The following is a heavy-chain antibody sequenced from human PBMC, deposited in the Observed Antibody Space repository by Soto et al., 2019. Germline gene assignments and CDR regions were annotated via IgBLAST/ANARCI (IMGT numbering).Heavy chain of an antibody. Sequence: GGSLRLSCTASGFSFSDYGIHWVRQAPGKGLEWAASIASDGSNQNYGDSVKGRFSISGDNPYNTVYLQMNSLRGEDTAVYYCARSVGLVATISHFHHGLDVWGQGTTVTVSS. CDR2: IASDGSNQ. J-gene: IGHJ6*02. D-gene: IGHD5-12*01. V-gene: IGHV3-30-3*01. CDR3: ARSVGLVATISHFHHGLDV. CDR1: GFSFSDYG.